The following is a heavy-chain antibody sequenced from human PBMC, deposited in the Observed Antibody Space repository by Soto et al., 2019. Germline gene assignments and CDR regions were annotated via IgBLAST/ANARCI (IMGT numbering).Heavy chain of an antibody. CDR3: ERIVGAHGYFDY. J-gene: IGHJ4*02. D-gene: IGHD1-26*01. Sequence: QVQLVQSGAEVKKPGSSVKVSCKASGGTFSSNAMSWVRQAPGQGLEWMGGIIPIFGTANYAQKFQGRVTITAHESTSTAYMELSSLRSEDTAVYYCERIVGAHGYFDYWGQGTLVTVSS. CDR2: IIPIFGTA. CDR1: GGTFSSNA. V-gene: IGHV1-69*12.